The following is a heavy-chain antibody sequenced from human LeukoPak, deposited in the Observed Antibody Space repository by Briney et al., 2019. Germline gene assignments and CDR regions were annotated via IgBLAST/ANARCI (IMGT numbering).Heavy chain of an antibody. D-gene: IGHD3-9*01. CDR3: ARGLLDDILTGYYGHLDNWFDP. V-gene: IGHV1-46*01. J-gene: IGHJ5*02. CDR2: INPSGGST. CDR1: GYTFTSYY. Sequence: ASVKVSCKASGYTFTSYYMHWVQQAPGQGLEWMGIINPSGGSTSYAQKFQGRVTMTRDTSTSTVYMELSSLRSEDTAVYYCARGLLDDILTGYYGHLDNWFDPWGQGTLVTVSS.